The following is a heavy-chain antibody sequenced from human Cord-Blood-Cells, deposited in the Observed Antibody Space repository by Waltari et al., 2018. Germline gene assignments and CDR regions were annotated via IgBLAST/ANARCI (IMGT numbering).Heavy chain of an antibody. J-gene: IGHJ6*02. CDR3: AKDLTGTTLYYYYGMDV. V-gene: IGHV3-23*01. Sequence: EVQLLESGGGLVQPGGSLRLSCAASGFTFRTYAMSWVRHAPGGGLEWVSAISGSGCSTYYADSVKGRFTISRDNSKNTLYLQMNSLRAEDTAVYYCAKDLTGTTLYYYYGMDVWGQGTTVTVSS. CDR2: ISGSGCST. CDR1: GFTFRTYA. D-gene: IGHD1-7*01.